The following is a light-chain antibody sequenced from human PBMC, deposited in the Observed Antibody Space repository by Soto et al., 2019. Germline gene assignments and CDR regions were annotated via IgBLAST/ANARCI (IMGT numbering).Light chain of an antibody. J-gene: IGLJ2*01. Sequence: QLVLTQSPSASASLGASVTLTCTLSSGHRNYAIAWHQQHPEKGPRYLMKVNIDGSHNKGDGIPDRCSGSSSGAERYLTISSLQSEDEADYYCQTWGTGIRVFGGGTKVTVL. CDR2: VNIDGSH. CDR3: QTWGTGIRV. V-gene: IGLV4-69*01. CDR1: SGHRNYA.